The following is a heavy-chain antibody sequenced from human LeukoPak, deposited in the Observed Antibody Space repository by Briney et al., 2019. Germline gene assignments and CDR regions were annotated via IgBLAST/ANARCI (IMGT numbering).Heavy chain of an antibody. V-gene: IGHV3-23*01. CDR1: GFTVSSNY. CDR3: AKSFGESHSGDY. D-gene: IGHD3-10*01. CDR2: ISGSGGST. J-gene: IGHJ4*02. Sequence: PGGSLRLSCAASGFTVSSNYMSWVRQAPGKGLEWVSAISGSGGSTYYADSVKGRFTISRDNSKNTLYLQMNSLRAEDTAVYYCAKSFGESHSGDYWGQGTLVTVSS.